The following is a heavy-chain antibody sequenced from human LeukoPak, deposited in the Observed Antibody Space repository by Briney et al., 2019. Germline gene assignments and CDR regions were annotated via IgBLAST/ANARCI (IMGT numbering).Heavy chain of an antibody. J-gene: IGHJ4*02. CDR3: TRGAGTGWRFDS. CDR1: GFTFTSYG. CDR2: ISSSSSYI. V-gene: IGHV3-21*01. Sequence: GGSLRLSCAASGFTFTSYGMTWVRQAPGKGLEWVSSISSSSSYIYYSDSVKGRFAISRDNAKNSLYLQMNSLKADDTAVYYCTRGAGTGWRFDSWGQGTLVTVSS. D-gene: IGHD6-19*01.